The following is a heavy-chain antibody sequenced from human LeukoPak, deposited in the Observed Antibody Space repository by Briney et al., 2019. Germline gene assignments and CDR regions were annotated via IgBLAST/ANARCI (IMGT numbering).Heavy chain of an antibody. J-gene: IGHJ6*02. V-gene: IGHV3-48*03. CDR2: ITSSGATT. Sequence: PGGSLRLSCAASGFTFINYDMNWVRQAPGKGLEWIAYITSSGATTYYADSVQGRFTISRDNAKDSLSLQMTSLRAEDTAIYYCARDWSGYGMDVWGQGTTITVSS. CDR3: ARDWSGYGMDV. CDR1: GFTFINYD. D-gene: IGHD3-3*01.